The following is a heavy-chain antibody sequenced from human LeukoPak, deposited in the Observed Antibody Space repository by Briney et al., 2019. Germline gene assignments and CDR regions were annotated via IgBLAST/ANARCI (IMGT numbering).Heavy chain of an antibody. CDR2: ISSRGSTI. J-gene: IGHJ4*02. Sequence: PGGSLRLSCAASGFTFSSYEMNWVRQAPGKGLEWVSYISSRGSTIYYADSVKGRFTISRDNAKNSLYLQMNSLRAEDTAVYYCARDGRSYGSGPTDYWGQGTLVTVSS. D-gene: IGHD3-10*01. CDR1: GFTFSSYE. CDR3: ARDGRSYGSGPTDY. V-gene: IGHV3-48*03.